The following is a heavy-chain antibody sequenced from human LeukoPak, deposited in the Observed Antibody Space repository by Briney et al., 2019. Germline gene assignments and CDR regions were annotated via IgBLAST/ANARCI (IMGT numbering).Heavy chain of an antibody. D-gene: IGHD6-13*01. Sequence: GGSLRLSCAASGFTFDDYAMHWVRQAPGKGLEWVSGISWNSGSVGYADSVKGRFTISRDNAKNSLYLQMNSLRAEDTALYYCAKGYSSSGTDAFDIWGQGTMVTASS. J-gene: IGHJ3*02. CDR3: AKGYSSSGTDAFDI. CDR1: GFTFDDYA. CDR2: ISWNSGSV. V-gene: IGHV3-9*01.